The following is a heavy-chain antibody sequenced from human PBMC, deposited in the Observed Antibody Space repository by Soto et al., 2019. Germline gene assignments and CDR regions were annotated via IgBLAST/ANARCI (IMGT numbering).Heavy chain of an antibody. CDR1: GGSFSGYY. V-gene: IGHV4-34*01. Sequence: QVQLQQWGAGLLKPSETLSLTCAVYGGSFSGYYWSWIRQPPGKGLEWIGEINHSGSTNYNPSLKSRFTISVDTSKNQFSLKLSSVTAADTAVYYCARGSLYACSSTSCYAANWFDPWGQGTLVTVSS. J-gene: IGHJ5*02. CDR3: ARGSLYACSSTSCYAANWFDP. D-gene: IGHD2-2*01. CDR2: INHSGST.